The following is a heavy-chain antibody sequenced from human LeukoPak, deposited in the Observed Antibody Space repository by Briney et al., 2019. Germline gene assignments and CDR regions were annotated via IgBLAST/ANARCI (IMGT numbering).Heavy chain of an antibody. CDR3: AITYSSSWSSSYYFDY. CDR2: IYTSGST. D-gene: IGHD6-13*01. Sequence: PSETLSLTCTVSGGSISSYYWSWIRQPPGKGLEWIGYIYTSGSTNYNPSLKSRVTISVDTSKNQFSLKLSSVTAADTAVYYCAITYSSSWSSSYYFDYWGQGTLVTVSS. J-gene: IGHJ4*02. CDR1: GGSISSYY. V-gene: IGHV4-4*08.